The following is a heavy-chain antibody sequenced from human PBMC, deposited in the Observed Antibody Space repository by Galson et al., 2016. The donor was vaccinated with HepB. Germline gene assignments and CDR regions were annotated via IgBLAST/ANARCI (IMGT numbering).Heavy chain of an antibody. CDR3: TRESGSGSYVYLDS. Sequence: SETLSLTCTVSGGSITDYYWNWIRQPPGKGLEWIGYIYYSGSTNYNPSLKSRVTISVDMSKNQFYLNLTSVTSADTAVYYCTRESGSGSYVYLDSWGQGTLVTVSS. CDR1: GGSITDYY. V-gene: IGHV4-59*01. J-gene: IGHJ4*02. D-gene: IGHD3-10*01. CDR2: IYYSGST.